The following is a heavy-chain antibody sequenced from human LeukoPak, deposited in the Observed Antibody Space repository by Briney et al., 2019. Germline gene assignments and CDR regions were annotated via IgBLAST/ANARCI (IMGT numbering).Heavy chain of an antibody. J-gene: IGHJ4*02. D-gene: IGHD6-13*01. CDR1: GGSFSGYY. Sequence: QASETLSLTCGVYGGSFSGYYWSWIRQSPEKGLEWNGEINHSGTTNYNPSLKSRVTISVDASKSQFSLELSSVTAADTAVYYCVRGPIAATGSYFDYWGLGTVVTVSS. CDR3: VRGPIAATGSYFDY. V-gene: IGHV4-34*01. CDR2: INHSGTT.